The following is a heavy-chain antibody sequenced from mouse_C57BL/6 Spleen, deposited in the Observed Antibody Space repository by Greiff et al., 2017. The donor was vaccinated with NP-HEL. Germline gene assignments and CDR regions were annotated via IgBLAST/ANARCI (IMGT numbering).Heavy chain of an antibody. V-gene: IGHV1-64*01. D-gene: IGHD1-1*01. CDR3: ARGLSGSSLYYYAMDY. J-gene: IGHJ4*01. CDR1: GYTFTSYW. CDR2: IHPNSGST. Sequence: QVQLQQPGAELVKPGASVKLSCKASGYTFTSYWMHWVKQRPGQGLEWIGMIHPNSGSTNYNEKFKSKATLTVDKSSSTAYMQLSSLTSEDSAVYYGARGLSGSSLYYYAMDYWGQGTSVTVSS.